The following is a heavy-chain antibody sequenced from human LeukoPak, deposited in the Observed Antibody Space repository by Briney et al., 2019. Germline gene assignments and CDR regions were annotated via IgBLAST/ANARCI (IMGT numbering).Heavy chain of an antibody. V-gene: IGHV1-2*02. CDR3: AREYYYDSSGYSVDYYYYGMDV. Sequence: ASVKVSCKASGYIFIDYYIHWVRQVPGQGLEWMGWINPNSGGTEYAQKFLGRVTMTRDTSISTAYMELSRLRSDDTAVYFCAREYYYDSSGYSVDYYYYGMDVWGQGTTVTVSS. J-gene: IGHJ6*02. CDR1: GYIFIDYY. CDR2: INPNSGGT. D-gene: IGHD3-22*01.